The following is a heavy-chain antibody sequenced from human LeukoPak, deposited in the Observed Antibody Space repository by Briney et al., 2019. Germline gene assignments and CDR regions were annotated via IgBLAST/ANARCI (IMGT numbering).Heavy chain of an antibody. V-gene: IGHV3-30-3*01. J-gene: IGHJ4*02. CDR1: GFTFSSYA. CDR2: ISYDGSNK. CDR3: ARGPSYCGNNCYYYFDS. D-gene: IGHD2-21*01. Sequence: PGRSLRLSCAASGFTFSSYAMHWVRQAPGKGLEWVAVISYDGSNKYYADSVKGRFTISRDNSKNTLYLQMNSLRAEDTAVYYCARGPSYCGNNCYYYFDSWGQGTLVTVSS.